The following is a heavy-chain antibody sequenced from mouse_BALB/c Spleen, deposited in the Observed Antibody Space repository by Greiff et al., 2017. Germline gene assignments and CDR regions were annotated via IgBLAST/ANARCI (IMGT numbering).Heavy chain of an antibody. V-gene: IGHV5-6*01. CDR1: GFTFSSYG. J-gene: IGHJ1*01. CDR2: ISSGGSYT. D-gene: IGHD1-1*01. Sequence: DVHLVESGGDLVKPGGSLKLSCAASGFTFSSYGMSWVRQTPDKRLEWVATISSGGSYTYYPDSVKGRFTIARDNAKNTLYLQMSSLKSEDTAMYYCARHGHTTGVAWYFDVWGAGTTVTVSS. CDR3: ARHGHTTGVAWYFDV.